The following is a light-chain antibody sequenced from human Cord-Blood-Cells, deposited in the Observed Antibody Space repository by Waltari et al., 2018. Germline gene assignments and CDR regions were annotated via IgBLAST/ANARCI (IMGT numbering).Light chain of an antibody. CDR3: CSYAGSSTYV. V-gene: IGLV2-23*01. Sequence: QSALPQPASVSGAPGQSLTLSCTGTSSDVGSYNLVAWYQQHPGKAPKLMIYEGSKRPSGVSNRFSGSKSGNTASLTISGLQAEDEADYYCCSYAGSSTYVFGTGTKVTVL. CDR1: SSDVGSYNL. J-gene: IGLJ1*01. CDR2: EGS.